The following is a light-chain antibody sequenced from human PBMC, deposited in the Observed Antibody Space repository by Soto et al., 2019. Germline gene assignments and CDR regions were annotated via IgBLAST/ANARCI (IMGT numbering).Light chain of an antibody. CDR3: SSHRSRSTPV. Sequence: QSALTQPASVSGSPGQSITISCTGTSSDIGGFNYVSWYQQHPGTAPKLIIYEVSNRPSGISNRFSGSKSGNTASLTISGLQAEDEADYYCSSHRSRSTPVFGGGTKLTVL. CDR1: SSDIGGFNY. J-gene: IGLJ2*01. V-gene: IGLV2-14*01. CDR2: EVS.